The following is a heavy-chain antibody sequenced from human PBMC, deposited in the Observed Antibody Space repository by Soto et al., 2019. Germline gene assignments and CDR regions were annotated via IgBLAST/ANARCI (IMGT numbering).Heavy chain of an antibody. V-gene: IGHV3-23*01. CDR1: GFTFSSYA. Sequence: PGGSLRLSCAASGFTFSSYAMSWVRQAPGKGLEWVSAISGSGGSTYYAESVKGRFTISRDNSKNRLYLQMNSLRAEDTAVYYCAKEIPYLSVPQPQGFDIWGQGTMVTVSS. CDR3: AKEIPYLSVPQPQGFDI. D-gene: IGHD3-10*01. CDR2: ISGSGGST. J-gene: IGHJ3*02.